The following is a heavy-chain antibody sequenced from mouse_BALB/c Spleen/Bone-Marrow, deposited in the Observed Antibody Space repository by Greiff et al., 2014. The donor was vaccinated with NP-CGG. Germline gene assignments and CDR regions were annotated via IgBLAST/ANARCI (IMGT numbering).Heavy chain of an antibody. Sequence: VQLQQSGAELVKPGASVKLSCTASGYNIKDTYMHWVKQRPEQGLEWIGRIVPANGNTKYDPTFKSKTTITADTSTNKAYLQLNSLTSEDTAIYYCAIEYWSRSGFAYWGQGTLVTVSA. V-gene: IGHV14-3*02. D-gene: IGHD5-1*01. J-gene: IGHJ3*01. CDR3: AIEYWSRSGFAY. CDR1: GYNIKDTY. CDR2: IVPANGNT.